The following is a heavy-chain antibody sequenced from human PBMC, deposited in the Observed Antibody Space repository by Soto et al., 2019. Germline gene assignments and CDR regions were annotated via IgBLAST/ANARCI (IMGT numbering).Heavy chain of an antibody. CDR1: GYTFNSYG. D-gene: IGHD6-19*01. Sequence: ASLKVSCKASGYTFNSYGISWVRQAPGQGLEWMGWITVKNGNTNYPQKPQGRVTMTTDTSTSTAYMELRSLTSDDTAVYYCGRGLGGGWYYFDYWGPGTLVTVSS. J-gene: IGHJ4*02. CDR2: ITVKNGNT. V-gene: IGHV1-18*01. CDR3: GRGLGGGWYYFDY.